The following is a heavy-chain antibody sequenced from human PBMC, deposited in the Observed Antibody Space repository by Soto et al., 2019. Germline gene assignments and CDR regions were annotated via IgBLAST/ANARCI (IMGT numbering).Heavy chain of an antibody. J-gene: IGHJ3*02. Sequence: QVQLVQSGAEVKKPGSSVKVACKVSGDTFSNYAINWVRQAPGQGLEWMGAIVPIFSTANYAQKFQGRVTIPADEFTTTAYMELSGLRSDDTATYYCARETSAPGTFREDASDIWGQGTLVTVSS. D-gene: IGHD6-13*01. CDR2: IVPIFSTA. V-gene: IGHV1-69*12. CDR3: ARETSAPGTFREDASDI. CDR1: GDTFSNYA.